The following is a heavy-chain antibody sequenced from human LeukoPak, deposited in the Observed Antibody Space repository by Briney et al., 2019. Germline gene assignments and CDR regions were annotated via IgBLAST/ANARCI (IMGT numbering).Heavy chain of an antibody. Sequence: ASVKVSCKVSGYTLTELSMHWVRQAPGKGLEWMGGFDPEDGETIYAQKFQGRVTMTEDTSTSTAYMELRSLRSDDTAVYFCAVKVEHNDYWGQGTLVTVSS. D-gene: IGHD1/OR15-1a*01. CDR1: GYTLTELS. CDR2: FDPEDGET. J-gene: IGHJ4*02. V-gene: IGHV1-24*01. CDR3: AVKVEHNDY.